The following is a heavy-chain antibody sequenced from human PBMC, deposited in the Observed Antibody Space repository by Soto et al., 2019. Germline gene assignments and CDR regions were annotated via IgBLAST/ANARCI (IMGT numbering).Heavy chain of an antibody. Sequence: PGGSLRLSCAASGFTFSSYAMHWVRQAPGKGLEWVAVISYDGSNKYYADSVKGRFTISRDNSKNTLYLQMNSLRAEDTAVYYCAKDQVQWLEAGAFDIWGQGTMVTVSS. J-gene: IGHJ3*02. V-gene: IGHV3-30-3*01. CDR1: GFTFSSYA. D-gene: IGHD6-19*01. CDR3: AKDQVQWLEAGAFDI. CDR2: ISYDGSNK.